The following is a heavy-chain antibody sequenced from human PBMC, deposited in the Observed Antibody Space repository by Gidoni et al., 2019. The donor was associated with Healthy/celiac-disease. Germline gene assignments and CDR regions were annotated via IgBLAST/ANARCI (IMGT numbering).Heavy chain of an antibody. D-gene: IGHD3-10*01. CDR3: AREAGFSSWFDP. Sequence: QVQLVESGGGVVQPGRSLRLSCAASGFTFSSYGMHWVRQAPGKGLEWVAVIWYDGSNKYYADSVKGRFTISRDNSKNTLYLQMNSLRAEDTAVYYCAREAGFSSWFDPWGQGTLVTVSS. V-gene: IGHV3-33*01. CDR2: IWYDGSNK. J-gene: IGHJ5*02. CDR1: GFTFSSYG.